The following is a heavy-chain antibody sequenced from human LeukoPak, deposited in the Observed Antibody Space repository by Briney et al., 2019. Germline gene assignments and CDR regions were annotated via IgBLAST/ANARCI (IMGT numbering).Heavy chain of an antibody. CDR1: GASVSSHY. D-gene: IGHD4/OR15-4a*01. Sequence: RSSETLSLTCAVSGASVSSHYWSWIRQSPGKGLEWIGHIYHSGTTKYNPSFKSRVTISVDTPKSQFSLKLKSVTAADTALYYCCAEPEYGDHDYWGQGTLVTVSS. V-gene: IGHV4-59*02. J-gene: IGHJ4*02. CDR2: IYHSGTT. CDR3: CAEPEYGDHDY.